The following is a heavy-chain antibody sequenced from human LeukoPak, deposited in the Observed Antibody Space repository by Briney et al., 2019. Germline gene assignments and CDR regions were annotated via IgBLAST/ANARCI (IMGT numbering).Heavy chain of an antibody. CDR1: GGSISSGGYY. Sequence: SETLSLTCTVSGGSISSGGYYWSWIRQHPGKGLEWIGYIYYSGSTYYNPSLKSRVTISVDTSKNQFSLKLSSVTAADTAVYYCAGGRSSSWFDPWGQGTLVTVSS. CDR3: AGGRSSSWFDP. D-gene: IGHD6-13*01. V-gene: IGHV4-31*03. CDR2: IYYSGST. J-gene: IGHJ5*02.